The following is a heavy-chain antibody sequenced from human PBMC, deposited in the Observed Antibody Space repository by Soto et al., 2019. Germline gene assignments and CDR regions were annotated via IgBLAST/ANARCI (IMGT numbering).Heavy chain of an antibody. V-gene: IGHV1-8*01. CDR1: GYTFTSYD. CDR3: ARGLGSGWYWLRSETDY. J-gene: IGHJ4*02. CDR2: MNPNSGNT. D-gene: IGHD6-19*01. Sequence: ASVKVSCKASGYTFTSYDINWVRQATGQGLEWMGWMNPNSGNTGYAQKFQGRVTMTRNTSISTAYMELSSLRSEDTAVYYCARGLGSGWYWLRSETDYWGQGTLVTVSS.